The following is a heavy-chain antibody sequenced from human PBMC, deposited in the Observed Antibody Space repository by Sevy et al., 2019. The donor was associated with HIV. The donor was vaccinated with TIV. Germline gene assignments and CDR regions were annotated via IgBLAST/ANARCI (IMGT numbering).Heavy chain of an antibody. CDR1: GLTFSTYG. Sequence: GGSLRLSCAASGLTFSTYGMHWVRQAPGKGLEWVAVISYDGNIQYYADSVKGRFTVSRDNSKNTLYLQMNSLRAEDSAVYYCAKDQGGYNYVPGYWGQGTLVTVS. CDR3: AKDQGGYNYVPGY. D-gene: IGHD5-18*01. CDR2: ISYDGNIQ. J-gene: IGHJ4*02. V-gene: IGHV3-30*18.